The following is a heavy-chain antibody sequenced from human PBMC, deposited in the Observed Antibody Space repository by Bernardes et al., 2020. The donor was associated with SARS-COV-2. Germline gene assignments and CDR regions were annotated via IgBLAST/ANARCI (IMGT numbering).Heavy chain of an antibody. V-gene: IGHV1-3*01. D-gene: IGHD1-26*01. CDR2: IIGGTGVT. Sequence: ASVKVSCKASGYIFSDYALHWLRQAPGQNLEWLGWIIGGTGVTKYSGDLQDRVIITRDTSATTVYLELRSLKFEDTAVYYCARGFSSGTYWWAFDYWGQGNLVTVSS. CDR3: ARGFSSGTYWWAFDY. CDR1: GYIFSDYA. J-gene: IGHJ4*02.